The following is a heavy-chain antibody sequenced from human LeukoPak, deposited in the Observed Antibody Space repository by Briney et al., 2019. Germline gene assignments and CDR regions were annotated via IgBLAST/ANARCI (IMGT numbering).Heavy chain of an antibody. Sequence: GGSLRLSCAASEFTFSSYFMNWVRQAPGKGLEWEAVISYDGSNKYYADSVKGRFTISRDNSKNSLYLQMNSLRAEDTAVYYCARGRRIAARPVYFDYWGQGTLVTVSS. D-gene: IGHD6-6*01. CDR3: ARGRRIAARPVYFDY. V-gene: IGHV3-30*03. CDR2: ISYDGSNK. CDR1: EFTFSSYF. J-gene: IGHJ4*02.